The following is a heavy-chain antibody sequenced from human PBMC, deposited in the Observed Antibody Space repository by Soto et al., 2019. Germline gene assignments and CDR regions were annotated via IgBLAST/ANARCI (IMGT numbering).Heavy chain of an antibody. Sequence: PWGSLRLSCADSGFTLSDHYIDWVRQAPGKGLEWVGRSRDKPQGYSTAYAASVKGRFTTSRDESKNSAYLQMNSLKTEDTAVYYCVRATYFSDSSGYTRCLDYWGQGTLVTVSS. CDR3: VRATYFSDSSGYTRCLDY. V-gene: IGHV3-72*01. D-gene: IGHD3-22*01. CDR1: GFTLSDHY. CDR2: SRDKPQGYST. J-gene: IGHJ4*02.